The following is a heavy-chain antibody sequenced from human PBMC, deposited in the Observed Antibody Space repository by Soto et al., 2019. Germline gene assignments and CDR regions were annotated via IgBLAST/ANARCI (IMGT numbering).Heavy chain of an antibody. Sequence: SAPLSLTCAVYGGAFRGYYWSWIRQPPGKGLEWLGEINDSGSTNYNPSLKSRITISLDTSKKEISLRLSSVTAADTAVYYCARERGRYCSGESCYPFGPWGQGALVTVSS. CDR1: GGAFRGYY. CDR3: ARERGRYCSGESCYPFGP. V-gene: IGHV4-34*01. J-gene: IGHJ5*02. CDR2: INDSGST. D-gene: IGHD2-15*01.